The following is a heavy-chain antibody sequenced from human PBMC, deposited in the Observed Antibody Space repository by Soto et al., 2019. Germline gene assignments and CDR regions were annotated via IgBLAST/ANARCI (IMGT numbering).Heavy chain of an antibody. D-gene: IGHD5-12*01. CDR3: ARSGGYSGYDHFFDP. CDR1: GDSISSGSDY. Sequence: SETLSLTCTVSGDSISSGSDYWDWIRQPPGKGLEWIGNIFYSGSTLYNPSLKGRVSIDVDTSSNQFSLRLTSVTAADTAVYFCARSGGYSGYDHFFDPWGHGTLVTVS. V-gene: IGHV4-39*01. CDR2: IFYSGST. J-gene: IGHJ5*02.